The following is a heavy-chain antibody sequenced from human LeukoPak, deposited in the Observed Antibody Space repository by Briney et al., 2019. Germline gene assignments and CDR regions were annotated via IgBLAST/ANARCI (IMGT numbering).Heavy chain of an antibody. CDR1: GFTFSSYA. CDR2: ISGSGDNT. D-gene: IGHD6-13*01. J-gene: IGHJ4*02. Sequence: GGSLRLSCAASGFTFSSYAMSWVRQVPGKGLEWVSVISGSGDNTYCADSVKGRFTISRDNSKNMLYLQMNSLRAEDTAVYYCAKWKYSNPGIDDYWGQGTLVTVSS. CDR3: AKWKYSNPGIDDY. V-gene: IGHV3-23*01.